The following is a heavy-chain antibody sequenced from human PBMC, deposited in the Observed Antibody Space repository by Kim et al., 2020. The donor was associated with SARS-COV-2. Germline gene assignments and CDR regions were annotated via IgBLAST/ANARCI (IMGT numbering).Heavy chain of an antibody. V-gene: IGHV1-2*06. J-gene: IGHJ4*02. CDR2: MNPKSGGT. D-gene: IGHD3-9*01. CDR1: GYTFTGYY. Sequence: ASVKVSCKASGYTFTGYYMHWVRQAPGQGLEWMGRMNPKSGGTNYAQKFQGRVTMTRDTSINTAYMDLSGLRSDDTAVYYCAREILTGFYSGIDYWGQGTLVTVSS. CDR3: AREILTGFYSGIDY.